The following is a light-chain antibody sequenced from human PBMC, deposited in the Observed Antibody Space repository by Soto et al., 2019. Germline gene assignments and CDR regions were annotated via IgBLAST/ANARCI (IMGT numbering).Light chain of an antibody. CDR1: SSDVGTYTL. CDR2: EVN. V-gene: IGLV2-23*02. Sequence: QSVLTQPASVSGSPGQSITISCTGTSSDVGTYTLVSWYQQHPGKAPKLVIYEVNKRPAGVSKRFSGSKSGDTSSLTISGLQADDEDEYYCSSYAGAITFYVFGTGTKLTVL. J-gene: IGLJ1*01. CDR3: SSYAGAITFYV.